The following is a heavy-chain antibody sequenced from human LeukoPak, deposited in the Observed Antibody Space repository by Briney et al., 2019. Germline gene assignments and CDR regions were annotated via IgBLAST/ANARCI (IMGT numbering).Heavy chain of an antibody. V-gene: IGHV3-74*01. Sequence: PSGGSLRLSCAASGFMFSKSWMHWVRQVPGKGLVWVARIYNDGSTTNYADSVKGRFTISRDNAANTLFLQMSSLRAEDTAVYYCAREKDDHGDSGPLDAWGQGDLVTVSS. CDR2: IYNDGSTT. CDR3: AREKDDHGDSGPLDA. J-gene: IGHJ5*02. CDR1: GFMFSKSW. D-gene: IGHD4-17*01.